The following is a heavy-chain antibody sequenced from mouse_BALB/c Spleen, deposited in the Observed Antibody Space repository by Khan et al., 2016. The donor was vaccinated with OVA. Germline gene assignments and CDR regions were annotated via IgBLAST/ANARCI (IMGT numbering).Heavy chain of an antibody. V-gene: IGHV3-2*02. CDR2: ISYSGNT. Sequence: EVQLQESGPGLVKPSQSLSLTCTVTGYSITSDYAWNWIRQFPGNKLEWMGYISYSGNTKYNPSLKSRVPITRDTSKNQFFLQLHSVTIEDTATYYCARIYGGDFDYWGQGTTLTVSS. D-gene: IGHD1-1*01. CDR1: GYSITSDYA. CDR3: ARIYGGDFDY. J-gene: IGHJ2*01.